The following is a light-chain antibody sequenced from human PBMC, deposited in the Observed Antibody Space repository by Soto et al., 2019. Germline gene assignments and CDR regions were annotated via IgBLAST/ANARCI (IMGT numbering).Light chain of an antibody. J-gene: IGLJ2*01. CDR1: SSDVGIYNL. Sequence: QSALTQPASVSGSPGQSITISCTGTSSDVGIYNLVSWYQQHPGKAPKLMIYEVSKWPSGVSHRFSGSKSANTASLTISGLQAEDEADYYCCSYAGSTTLVFGGGTKLTVL. CDR2: EVS. CDR3: CSYAGSTTLV. V-gene: IGLV2-23*02.